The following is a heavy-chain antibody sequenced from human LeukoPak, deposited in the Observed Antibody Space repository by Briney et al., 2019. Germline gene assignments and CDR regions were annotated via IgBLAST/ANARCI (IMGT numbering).Heavy chain of an antibody. Sequence: PGGSLSLTCAVYGESSFSSYYWSWIRQTPGGALEWIGEINHSGYTNYNPSLKSRVTLSIDTSKNQFSLRLNSVTAADTAVYYCSRQVVGNDYWGQGTLVTVSS. D-gene: IGHD3-22*01. V-gene: IGHV4-34*01. J-gene: IGHJ4*02. CDR2: INHSGYT. CDR3: SRQVVGNDY. CDR1: GESSFSSYY.